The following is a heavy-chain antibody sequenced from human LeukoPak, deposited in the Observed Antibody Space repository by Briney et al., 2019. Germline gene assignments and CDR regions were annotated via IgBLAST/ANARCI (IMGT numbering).Heavy chain of an antibody. CDR3: ARVAAGRITMED. D-gene: IGHD3-10*01. Sequence: PSETLSLTCTVSGGSISSGGYYWSWIRQHPGKGLEWIGYIYYSGSTYYNPSLKSRVTISVDTSKNQFSLKLSPVTAADTAVYYCARVAAGRITMEDWGQGTLVIVSS. J-gene: IGHJ4*02. CDR1: GGSISSGGYY. CDR2: IYYSGST. V-gene: IGHV4-31*03.